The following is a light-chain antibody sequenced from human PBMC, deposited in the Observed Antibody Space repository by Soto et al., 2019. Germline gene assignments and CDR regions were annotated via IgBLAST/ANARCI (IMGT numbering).Light chain of an antibody. Sequence: QSVLTQAPSASGTPGQRVTISCSGRSSNIGSNIVNWYQQLPGTAPKLLIYSDNQRPSGVPDRFSGSKSGPSASLAISWLQSEDEADYYCAPWDDSRTSVIFGGGTKLTVL. V-gene: IGLV1-44*01. CDR1: SSNIGSNI. CDR2: SDN. J-gene: IGLJ2*01. CDR3: APWDDSRTSVI.